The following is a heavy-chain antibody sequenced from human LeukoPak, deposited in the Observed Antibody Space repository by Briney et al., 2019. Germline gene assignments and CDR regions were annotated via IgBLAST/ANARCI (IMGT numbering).Heavy chain of an antibody. CDR3: ARDDRGNWFDP. D-gene: IGHD3-10*01. J-gene: IGHJ5*02. Sequence: GGSLRLSCAASGFTFSSYWMSWVRQAPGKGLEWVANIKQDGSEKYYVDSVKGRFTNSRDNAKNSLYLQMNSLRAEDTAVYYCARDDRGNWFDPWGQGTLVTVSS. CDR1: GFTFSSYW. V-gene: IGHV3-7*01. CDR2: IKQDGSEK.